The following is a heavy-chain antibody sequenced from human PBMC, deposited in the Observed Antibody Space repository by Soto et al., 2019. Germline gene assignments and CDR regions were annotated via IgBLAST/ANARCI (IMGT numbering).Heavy chain of an antibody. V-gene: IGHV1-18*01. CDR2: IITYNGNT. CDR1: GYTFSSYA. Sequence: QVQLVQSGAEVKKPGASVKVSCKASGYTFSSYAISWVRQAPGQGLEWMGWIITYNGNTNYAQKLQGRVTMTTDTSTTTAYRDLRSLRSDAAAVYYCARTGPPVDYWGQGTLVTVSS. CDR3: ARTGPPVDY. J-gene: IGHJ4*02.